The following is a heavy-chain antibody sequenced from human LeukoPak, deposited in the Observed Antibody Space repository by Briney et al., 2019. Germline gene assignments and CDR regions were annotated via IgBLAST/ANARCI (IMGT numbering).Heavy chain of an antibody. D-gene: IGHD5-18*01. CDR3: ARDKSQLWSNAFDI. CDR1: GYSLTKLS. CDR2: FDPEDGET. J-gene: IGHJ3*02. Sequence: ASVKVSCKVSGYSLTKLSMHWVRQAPGKGLEWMGAFDPEDGETLYAQKFQGRVTMTRDTSISTAYMELSRLRSDDTAVYYCARDKSQLWSNAFDIWGQGTMVTVSS. V-gene: IGHV1-24*01.